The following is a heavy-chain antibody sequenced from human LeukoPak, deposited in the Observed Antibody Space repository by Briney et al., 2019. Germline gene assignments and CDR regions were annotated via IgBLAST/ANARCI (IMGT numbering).Heavy chain of an antibody. CDR2: INHSGST. D-gene: IGHD5-18*01. Sequence: PSETLSLTCAVYGGSFSGYYWSWIRQPPGKGLEWIGEINHSGSTNYNPSLKSRVTISVDTSKNQFSLKLSSVTAADTAVYYCARGRDTLGHYYYYYMDVWGKGTTVTISS. CDR1: GGSFSGYY. CDR3: ARGRDTLGHYYYYYMDV. J-gene: IGHJ6*03. V-gene: IGHV4-34*01.